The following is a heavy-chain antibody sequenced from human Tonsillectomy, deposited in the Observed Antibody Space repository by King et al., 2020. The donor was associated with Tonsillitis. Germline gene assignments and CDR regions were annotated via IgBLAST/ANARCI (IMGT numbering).Heavy chain of an antibody. Sequence: QLVQSGVEVKKPGASVKVSCKASGYTFTNYGISWVRQDPGQGREWMGWISAYNGNTDYAQKLQGRVTMTTDTSTSTAYMELRSRRSDHTAVYYCARDRGLDSRSDASDIWGQETLVTVSS. V-gene: IGHV1-18*01. CDR1: GYTFTNYG. J-gene: IGHJ3*02. D-gene: IGHD6-13*01. CDR2: ISAYNGNT. CDR3: ARDRGLDSRSDASDI.